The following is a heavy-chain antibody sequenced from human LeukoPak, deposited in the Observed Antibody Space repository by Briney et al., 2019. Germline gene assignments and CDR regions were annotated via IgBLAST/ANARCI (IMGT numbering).Heavy chain of an antibody. CDR3: ARDTPDRYCSSTSCLRGFDP. Sequence: SETLSLSCTVSGGSISSYYWSWIRQPPGKGLEWIGYIYYSGSTNYNPSLKSRVTISVDTSKNQFSLKLSSVTAADTAVYYCARDTPDRYCSSTSCLRGFDPWGQGTLVTVSS. CDR2: IYYSGST. V-gene: IGHV4-59*01. D-gene: IGHD2-2*01. J-gene: IGHJ5*02. CDR1: GGSISSYY.